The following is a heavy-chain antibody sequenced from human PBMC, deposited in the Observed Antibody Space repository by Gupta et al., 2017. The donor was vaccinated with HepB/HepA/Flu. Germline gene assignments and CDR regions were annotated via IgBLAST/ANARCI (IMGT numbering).Heavy chain of an antibody. Sequence: EVQLVDSGGGLVQPGGSLRLSCAASGFTFSSYEMNWVRQAPGKGLEWISYISSSGRTIYYADSVKGRFTISRDNAKNSLYLQMNSLRAEDTAVYYCARAPGKEVYYYYYGMDVWGQGTTVTVSS. D-gene: IGHD3-10*01. CDR3: ARAPGKEVYYYYYGMDV. CDR1: GFTFSSYE. CDR2: ISSSGRTI. J-gene: IGHJ6*02. V-gene: IGHV3-48*03.